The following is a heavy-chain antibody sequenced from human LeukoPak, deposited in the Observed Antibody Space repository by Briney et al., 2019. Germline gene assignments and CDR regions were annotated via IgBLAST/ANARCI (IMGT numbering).Heavy chain of an antibody. CDR1: GFTFSSYS. J-gene: IGHJ4*02. D-gene: IGHD3-22*01. CDR3: ARGDHYYDSSGYYYFDY. Sequence: GGSLRLSCAASGFTFSSYSMNWVRQAPGKGLEWVSYISSSSSYIYYADSVKGRFTISRDNSKNTLYLQMNSLRAEDTAVYYCARGDHYYDSSGYYYFDYWGQGTLVTVSS. CDR2: ISSSSSYI. V-gene: IGHV3-21*05.